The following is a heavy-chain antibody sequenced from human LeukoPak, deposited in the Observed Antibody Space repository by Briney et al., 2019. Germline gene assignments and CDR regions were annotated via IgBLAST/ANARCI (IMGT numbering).Heavy chain of an antibody. V-gene: IGHV1-69*05. CDR3: ARDRYYDSSGYYPIGY. Sequence: SVKVSCKASGGTFSSYAISWVRQAPGQGLEWMGGIIPIFGTANYAQKFQGRVTITTDESTSTAYMELSSLRSEDTAVYYCARDRYYDSSGYYPIGYWGQGTLVTVSS. J-gene: IGHJ4*02. D-gene: IGHD3-22*01. CDR1: GGTFSSYA. CDR2: IIPIFGTA.